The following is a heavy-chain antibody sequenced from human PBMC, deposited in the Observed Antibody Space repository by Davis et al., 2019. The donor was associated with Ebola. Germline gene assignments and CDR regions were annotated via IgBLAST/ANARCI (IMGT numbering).Heavy chain of an antibody. CDR3: TRGWFRPGMDV. J-gene: IGHJ6*02. V-gene: IGHV6-1*01. Sequence: HSQTLSLTCAISGDTVSGSSGAWNWIRQSPSRGLEWLGRTYYNSKWYNDYAASVRGRIAVNPDTSKNQFSLLLNSVTPEDTAIYYCTRGWFRPGMDVWGQGTTITVSS. CDR2: TYYNSKWYN. D-gene: IGHD2-15*01. CDR1: GDTVSGSSGA.